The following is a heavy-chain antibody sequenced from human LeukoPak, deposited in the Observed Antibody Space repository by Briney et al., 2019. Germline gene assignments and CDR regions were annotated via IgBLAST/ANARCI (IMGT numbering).Heavy chain of an antibody. J-gene: IGHJ4*02. CDR1: GYTFTGYY. CDR2: ISAYNGNT. CDR3: ARVDAGSSEFDY. Sequence: ASVKVSCKASGYTFTGYYMHWVRQAPGQGLEWMGWISAYNGNTNYAQKLQGRVTMTTDTSTSTAYMELRSLRSDDTAVYYCARVDAGSSEFDYWGQGTLVTVSS. V-gene: IGHV1-18*04. D-gene: IGHD3-10*01.